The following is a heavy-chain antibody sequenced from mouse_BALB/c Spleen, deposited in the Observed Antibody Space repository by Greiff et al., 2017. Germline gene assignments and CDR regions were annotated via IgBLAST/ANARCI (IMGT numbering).Heavy chain of an antibody. D-gene: IGHD1-1*01. CDR1: GFTFSSYG. V-gene: IGHV5-6-3*01. J-gene: IGHJ4*01. CDR2: INSNGGST. CDR3: ARSLLLRVPMDY. Sequence: EVQRVESGGGLVQPGGSLKLSCAASGFTFSSYGMSWVRQTPDKRLELVATINSNGGSTYYPDSVKGRFTISRDNAKNTLYLQMSSLKSEDTAMYYCARSLLLRVPMDYWGQGTSVTVSS.